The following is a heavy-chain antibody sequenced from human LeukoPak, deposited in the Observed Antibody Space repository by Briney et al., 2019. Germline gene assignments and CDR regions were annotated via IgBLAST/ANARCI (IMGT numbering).Heavy chain of an antibody. CDR2: ISSAGTT. D-gene: IGHD5-18*01. CDR3: VRADAKKTAMVDY. J-gene: IGHJ4*02. CDR1: GFTVSSSY. Sequence: GGSLRLSCAASGFTVSSSYMSWVRQAPGKGLEWVSIISSAGTTYYADSVKGRFTISRDNSKNTVYLQMNSLRVEDTAVYYCVRADAKKTAMVDYWGRGTLVAVSS. V-gene: IGHV3-66*01.